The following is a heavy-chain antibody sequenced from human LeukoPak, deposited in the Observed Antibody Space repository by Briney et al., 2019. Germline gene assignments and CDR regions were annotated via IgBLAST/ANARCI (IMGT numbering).Heavy chain of an antibody. V-gene: IGHV4-39*07. CDR2: IYHTRPS. Sequence: SETLSLTCTVSGCTMANDTFYWRWIRQPPRKELQELATIYHTRPSYYNPSLKIRVAISVETSKKHCSLKLSSVTAADTAVYYCARVLIWFGQLQNWLDPWGAGTLVTVSS. CDR1: GCTMANDTFY. D-gene: IGHD3-10*01. CDR3: ARVLIWFGQLQNWLDP. J-gene: IGHJ5*02.